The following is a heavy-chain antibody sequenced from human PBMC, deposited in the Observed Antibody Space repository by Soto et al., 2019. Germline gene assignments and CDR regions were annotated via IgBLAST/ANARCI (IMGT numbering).Heavy chain of an antibody. J-gene: IGHJ6*03. D-gene: IGHD4-4*01. CDR1: GFTFGVYA. Sequence: GGSLRLSCTASGFTFGVYAMSWFRQAPGKGLEWVGFIRSKAYGGTTEYAASVKGRFTISRDDSKSIAYLQMNSLKTEDTAVYYCTRAGLYSNYGYYYYMDVWGKGTTVTVSS. V-gene: IGHV3-49*03. CDR2: IRSKAYGGTT. CDR3: TRAGLYSNYGYYYYMDV.